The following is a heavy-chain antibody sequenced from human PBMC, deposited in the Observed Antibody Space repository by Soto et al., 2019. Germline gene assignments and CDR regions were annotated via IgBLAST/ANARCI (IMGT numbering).Heavy chain of an antibody. CDR3: ARVACSPSNCYNLYYGRDV. CDR1: GFTFSSYW. J-gene: IGHJ6*02. V-gene: IGHV3-7*04. CDR2: MNQDGGEK. D-gene: IGHD2-2*02. Sequence: PEGSLRLSCVVSGFTFSSYWMSWFRQAPGKGLEWVADMNQDGGEKYYVDSVKGRFTVSRDNAKTSFYLQMNNLRVEDTAVYYCARVACSPSNCYNLYYGRDVWGQVPKGTFSS.